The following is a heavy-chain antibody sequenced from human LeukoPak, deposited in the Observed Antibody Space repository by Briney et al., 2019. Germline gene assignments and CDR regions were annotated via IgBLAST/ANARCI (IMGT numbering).Heavy chain of an antibody. CDR2: IQYDGDFK. CDR1: GFTFSTSG. CDR3: GREDCGGGRCCSAY. V-gene: IGHV3-30*12. Sequence: ERSLRLSCAASGFTFSTSGMPWVRQAPGKGLEWVTFIQYDGDFKYYADSVKGRFIVSRDNPKNTVYLQMNSLRADDTAVYYCGREDCGGGRCCSAYWGQGTLVTVAS. D-gene: IGHD2-15*01. J-gene: IGHJ4*02.